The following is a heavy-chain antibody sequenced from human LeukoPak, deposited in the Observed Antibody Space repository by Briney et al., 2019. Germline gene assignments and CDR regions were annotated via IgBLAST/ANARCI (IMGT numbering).Heavy chain of an antibody. D-gene: IGHD2-8*01. J-gene: IGHJ4*02. V-gene: IGHV1-2*02. Sequence: ASVKVSCKASGYTFTGYYMHWVRQAPGQGLEWMGWINPNSGGTNYAQKFQGRVTMTRDTSISTAYMELSRLRSDDTAVYYCARDPAIVLMVYAIDVGFDYWGQGPLVSVSS. CDR2: INPNSGGT. CDR3: ARDPAIVLMVYAIDVGFDY. CDR1: GYTFTGYY.